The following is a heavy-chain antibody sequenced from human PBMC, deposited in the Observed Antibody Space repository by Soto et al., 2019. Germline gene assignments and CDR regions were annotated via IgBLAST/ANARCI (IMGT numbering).Heavy chain of an antibody. CDR2: ISGSGGST. J-gene: IGHJ6*02. Sequence: GGSLRLSCAASGFTFSSYAMSWVRQAPGKGLEWVSAISGSGGSTYYADSVKGRFTISRDNSKNTLYLQMNSLRAEDTAVYYCAKDSGIFGVVIDYYYGMDVWGQGTTVTVSS. CDR3: AKDSGIFGVVIDYYYGMDV. D-gene: IGHD3-3*01. CDR1: GFTFSSYA. V-gene: IGHV3-23*01.